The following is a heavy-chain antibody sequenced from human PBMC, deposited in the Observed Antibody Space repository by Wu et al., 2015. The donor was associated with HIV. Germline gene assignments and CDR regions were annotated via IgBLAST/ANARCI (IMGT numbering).Heavy chain of an antibody. CDR3: ARDWRFRGVFDDLYMDV. Sequence: LEQSGAQIQKSGASVTVSCKTSGYSFTDYYIHWVRQAPGQGLQWMGYINPDTGDTNYSHNFKGSVTMSSDTSLSTVYMVLTRPRLNDTAIYYCARDWRFRGVFDDLYMDVWGNGTTVVVSS. V-gene: IGHV1-2*02. CDR1: GYSFTDYY. CDR2: INPDTGDT. J-gene: IGHJ6*03. D-gene: IGHD3-9*01.